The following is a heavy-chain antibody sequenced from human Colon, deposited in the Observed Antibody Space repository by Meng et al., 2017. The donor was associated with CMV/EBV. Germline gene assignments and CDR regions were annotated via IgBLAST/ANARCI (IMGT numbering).Heavy chain of an antibody. CDR1: GLTVSVSG. D-gene: IGHD3-22*01. CDR2: ISGTATST. CDR3: AKDNGWLSAY. J-gene: IGHJ4*02. V-gene: IGHV3-23*01. Sequence: LSCDASGLTVSVSGISWVRQAPGRGLEWVSGISGTATSTYYADSVEGRFTIYRDNSKNTLYLQMNSLRAEDTAVYYCAKDNGWLSAYWGQGTLVTVSS.